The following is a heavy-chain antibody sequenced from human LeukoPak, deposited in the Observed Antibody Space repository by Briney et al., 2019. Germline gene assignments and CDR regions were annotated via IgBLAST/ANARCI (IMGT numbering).Heavy chain of an antibody. CDR2: IYTSGST. V-gene: IGHV4-61*02. D-gene: IGHD3-22*01. Sequence: SETLSLTCTVSGGSISSGSYYWSWIRQPAGKGLEWIGRIYTSGSTNYNPSLKSRVTISVDTSKNQFSLKLSSVTAADTAVYYCARDTYYDSSGHYGAFDIWGQGTMVAVSS. J-gene: IGHJ3*02. CDR3: ARDTYYDSSGHYGAFDI. CDR1: GGSISSGSYY.